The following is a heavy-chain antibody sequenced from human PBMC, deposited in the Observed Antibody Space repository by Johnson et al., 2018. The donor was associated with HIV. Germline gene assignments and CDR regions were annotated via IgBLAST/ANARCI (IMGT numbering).Heavy chain of an antibody. CDR3: ASYDILTGYDAFDI. V-gene: IGHV3-25*03. J-gene: IGHJ3*02. Sequence: VQLVESGGGLAQPAWSPRLSCAASKFTFSSYYMNCVRQAPGNGLELVGHVNPNGGSTYLVDSVKGRFTISRDNSKNTLYLQMNSPRAEDTAVYYCASYDILTGYDAFDIWGQGTMVTVSS. CDR1: KFTFSSYY. CDR2: VNPNGGST. D-gene: IGHD3-9*01.